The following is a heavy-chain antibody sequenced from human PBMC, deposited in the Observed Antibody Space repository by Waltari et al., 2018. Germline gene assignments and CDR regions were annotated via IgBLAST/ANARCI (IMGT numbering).Heavy chain of an antibody. J-gene: IGHJ4*02. V-gene: IGHV3-33*01. CDR3: ARDRYASGWPFDY. D-gene: IGHD6-19*01. Sequence: QVQLVESGGGLVQPGRSLRLSCAASGVAFISLGMLCVRQAPGKGLEWVAVIWNDGSFKYYADSVKGRFTISRDDSKNTLYLQMNSLRADDTAMYYCARDRYASGWPFDYWGQGTLVTVSS. CDR1: GVAFISLG. CDR2: IWNDGSFK.